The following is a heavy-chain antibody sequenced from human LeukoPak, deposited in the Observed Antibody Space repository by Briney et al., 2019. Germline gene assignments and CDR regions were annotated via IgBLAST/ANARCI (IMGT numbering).Heavy chain of an antibody. Sequence: GGSLRLSCAASGFTVSSNYMSWVRQAPGKGLEWVSAISGSGGSTYYADSVKGRFTISRDNSKNTLYLQMNSLRAEDTAVYYCAKAPVGSAFDIWGQGTMVTVSS. CDR1: GFTVSSNY. J-gene: IGHJ3*02. CDR2: ISGSGGST. V-gene: IGHV3-23*01. D-gene: IGHD1-26*01. CDR3: AKAPVGSAFDI.